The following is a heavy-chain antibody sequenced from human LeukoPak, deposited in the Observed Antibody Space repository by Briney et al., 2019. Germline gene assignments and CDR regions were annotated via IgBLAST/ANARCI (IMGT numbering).Heavy chain of an antibody. V-gene: IGHV3-21*01. CDR3: ARGSGSYYGDAFDI. Sequence: GGSLRLSCAASGFTFSSYSMNWVRQAPGKGLEWVSSISSSSSYIYYADSVKGRFTISRDNAKNSLYLQMNSLRAEDTAVYYCARGSGSYYGDAFDIWGQGTMVTVSS. CDR2: ISSSSSYI. D-gene: IGHD1-26*01. CDR1: GFTFSSYS. J-gene: IGHJ3*02.